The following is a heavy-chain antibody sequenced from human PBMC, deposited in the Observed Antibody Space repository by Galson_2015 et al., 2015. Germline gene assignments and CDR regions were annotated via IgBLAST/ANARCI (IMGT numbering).Heavy chain of an antibody. D-gene: IGHD1-26*01. J-gene: IGHJ5*02. V-gene: IGHV3-23*01. Sequence: SLRLSCAASGFTFSSFAMSWVRQAPGKGLEWVSTISGSGGSIYYADSVKGRFTISRDNSKNTLYLQMNSLRAEDTAVYYCAKDLSYSGSYRFDPWGQGILVTVSS. CDR3: AKDLSYSGSYRFDP. CDR1: GFTFSSFA. CDR2: ISGSGGSI.